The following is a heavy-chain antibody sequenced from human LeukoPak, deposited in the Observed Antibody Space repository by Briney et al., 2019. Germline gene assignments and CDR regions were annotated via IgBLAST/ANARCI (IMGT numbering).Heavy chain of an antibody. CDR3: ARGQSSFDA. Sequence: KSSETLSLTCVVSGYSISSGYYWSWIRPPPGEGLEWIGNVYHSGTTSSNPSLRSRVTISVDTSKNQFSLNVTSVTAADTAVYYCARGQSSFDAWGQGTRVTVSS. J-gene: IGHJ3*01. CDR2: VYHSGTT. CDR1: GYSISSGYY. V-gene: IGHV4-38-2*01.